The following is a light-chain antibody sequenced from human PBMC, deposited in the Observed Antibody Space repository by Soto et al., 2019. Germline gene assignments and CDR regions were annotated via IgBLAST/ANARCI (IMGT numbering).Light chain of an antibody. CDR3: AAWDDSLNGYV. CDR1: SSNIGSNT. Sequence: QSVLTQPPSASGTPGQRVTISCSGSSSNIGSNTVNWYQQLLGTAPKLLIYSNNQRPSGAPDRFSGSKSGTSASLAISGLQSEDEADYYCAAWDDSLNGYVFGTGTKVTVL. CDR2: SNN. J-gene: IGLJ1*01. V-gene: IGLV1-44*01.